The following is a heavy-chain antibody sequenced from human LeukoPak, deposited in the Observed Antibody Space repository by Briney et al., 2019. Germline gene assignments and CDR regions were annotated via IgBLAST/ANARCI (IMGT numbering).Heavy chain of an antibody. J-gene: IGHJ3*02. CDR2: IYYSGST. Sequence: SETLSLTCTVSGGSISSGDYYWSWVRQPPGKGVEWFGYIYYSGSTYYHPSLKSRVTISVDTSKNQFSLKLSSVTAADTAVYYCARDPIVGATTGAFDIWGQGTMVTVSS. V-gene: IGHV4-30-4*08. CDR3: ARDPIVGATTGAFDI. D-gene: IGHD1-26*01. CDR1: GGSISSGDYY.